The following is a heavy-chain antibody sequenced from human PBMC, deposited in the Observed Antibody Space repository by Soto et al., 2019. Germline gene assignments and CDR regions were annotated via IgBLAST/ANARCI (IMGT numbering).Heavy chain of an antibody. CDR3: ARDLRDLDFWTNYYYGMDV. CDR1: GGSISSYY. J-gene: IGHJ6*02. D-gene: IGHD3-3*01. CDR2: IYYSGST. V-gene: IGHV4-59*01. Sequence: PSETLSLTCTVSGGSISSYYWSWIRQPPGKGLEWIGYIYYSGSTNYNPSLKSRVTISVDTSKNQFSLKLSSVTAADTAVYYCARDLRDLDFWTNYYYGMDVWGQGTTVTVS.